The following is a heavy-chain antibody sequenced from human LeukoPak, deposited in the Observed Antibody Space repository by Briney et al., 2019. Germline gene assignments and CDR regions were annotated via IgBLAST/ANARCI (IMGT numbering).Heavy chain of an antibody. CDR1: GFTFSSYA. D-gene: IGHD4-11*01. J-gene: IGHJ5*02. CDR3: ATRDGTTGWFDP. Sequence: PGGSLRLSCAASGFTFSSYAVSWVRQAPGKGLEWVSAISGSGGSTYYADSVKGRFTIPRDNSKNTLYLQMNSLRAEDTAVYYCATRDGTTGWFDPWGQGTLVTVSS. V-gene: IGHV3-23*01. CDR2: ISGSGGST.